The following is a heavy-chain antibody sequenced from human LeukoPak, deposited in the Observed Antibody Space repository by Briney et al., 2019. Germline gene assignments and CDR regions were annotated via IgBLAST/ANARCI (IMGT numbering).Heavy chain of an antibody. Sequence: GGSLRLSCAASGLTFSSYAMSWVRKAPGKGLEWVSAISGSGGSTYYADSVKGRFTISRDNSKNTLYLQMNSLRAEDTAVYYCAKDRGIVVVVAATDFDYWGQGTLVTVPS. J-gene: IGHJ4*02. CDR3: AKDRGIVVVVAATDFDY. V-gene: IGHV3-23*01. CDR1: GLTFSSYA. D-gene: IGHD2-15*01. CDR2: ISGSGGST.